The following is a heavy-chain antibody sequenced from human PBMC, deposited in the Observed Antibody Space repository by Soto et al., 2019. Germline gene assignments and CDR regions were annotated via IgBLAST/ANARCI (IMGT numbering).Heavy chain of an antibody. CDR3: ARSNDSSGYYYVSLDY. V-gene: IGHV3-7*03. CDR1: GFTFSSYW. D-gene: IGHD3-22*01. Sequence: EVQLVESGGGLVQPGGSLRLSCAASGFTFSSYWMSWVRQAPGKGLEWVANIKQDGSEKYYVDSVKGRFTISRDNAKNSLYLQMNSLRAEDTAVYYCARSNDSSGYYYVSLDYLGQGTLVTVSS. J-gene: IGHJ4*02. CDR2: IKQDGSEK.